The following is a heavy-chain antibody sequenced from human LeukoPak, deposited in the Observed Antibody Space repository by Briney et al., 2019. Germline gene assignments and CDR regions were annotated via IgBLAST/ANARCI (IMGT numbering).Heavy chain of an antibody. CDR3: AKDSSPLYYTDAFDI. D-gene: IGHD3-10*01. Sequence: QSGGSLRLSCAASGFTFSSYAMSWARQAPGKGLEWVSAISGSGGSTYYADSVKGRFTISRDISKNTLFLQMNSLRAEDTAVYYCAKDSSPLYYTDAFDIWGQGTMVTVSS. J-gene: IGHJ3*02. CDR1: GFTFSSYA. V-gene: IGHV3-23*01. CDR2: ISGSGGST.